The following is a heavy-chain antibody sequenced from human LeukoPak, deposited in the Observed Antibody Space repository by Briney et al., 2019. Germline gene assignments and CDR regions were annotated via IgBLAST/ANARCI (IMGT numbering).Heavy chain of an antibody. CDR2: INPGGSSI. Sequence: GGSLRLSCAASGFTLSSYWMHWVRQVPGKGLVWVARINPGGSSITYADSVKGRFTISRDNAKNTLYLQMDSLRAEDTGAYYCARSNQADDYWGQGTLVTVSS. J-gene: IGHJ4*02. CDR3: ARSNQADDY. V-gene: IGHV3-74*01. D-gene: IGHD1-14*01. CDR1: GFTLSSYW.